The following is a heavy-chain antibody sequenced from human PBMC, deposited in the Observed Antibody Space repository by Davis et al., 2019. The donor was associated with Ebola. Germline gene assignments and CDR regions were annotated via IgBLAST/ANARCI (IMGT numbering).Heavy chain of an antibody. Sequence: SETLSLTCTVSGGSISSSYWSWIRQPPGKGLEWIGYIYYSESTNYNPSLKSRVTISVDTSKNQFSLKLSSVTAADTAVYYCARLIMITFGGVIVHEYYFDYWGQGTLVTVSS. V-gene: IGHV4-59*01. CDR2: IYYSEST. CDR3: ARLIMITFGGVIVHEYYFDY. D-gene: IGHD3-16*02. CDR1: GGSISSSY. J-gene: IGHJ4*02.